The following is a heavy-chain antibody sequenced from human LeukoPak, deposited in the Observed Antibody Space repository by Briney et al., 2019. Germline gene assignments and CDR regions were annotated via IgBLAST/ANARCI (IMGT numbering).Heavy chain of an antibody. CDR2: INPNSGGT. V-gene: IGHV1-2*02. CDR1: GYTFIGYY. J-gene: IGHJ4*02. CDR3: ARVGVEATATFDY. D-gene: IGHD1-26*01. Sequence: ASVKVSCKASGYTFIGYYIHWVRQAAGQGLEWMGWINPNSGGTNYAQKFQGRVTMTRDTSISTAYMGLSSLRSDDTAVYFCARVGVEATATFDYWGQGTLVTVSS.